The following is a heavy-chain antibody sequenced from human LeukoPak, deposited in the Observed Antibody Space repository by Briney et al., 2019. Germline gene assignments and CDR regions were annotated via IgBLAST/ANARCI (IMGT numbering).Heavy chain of an antibody. CDR3: ARRVASAVTGFDY. D-gene: IGHD6-13*01. J-gene: IGHJ4*02. V-gene: IGHV4-38-2*01. CDR1: TYSVSSAYY. CDR2: IYPGGAT. Sequence: SETLSLTCAVSTYSVSSAYYWGWIRQPPGEGLEWIGTIYPGGATYYNPSLGSRLTISIDASKNHFSLRLSSVTTADTAVYYCARRVASAVTGFDYWGQGALVAVSS.